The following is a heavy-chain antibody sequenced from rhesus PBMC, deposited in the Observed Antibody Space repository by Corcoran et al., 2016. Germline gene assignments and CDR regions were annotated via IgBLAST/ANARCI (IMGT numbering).Heavy chain of an antibody. CDR3: ARQRGYSSSYFDY. CDR2: IGGSSGST. D-gene: IGHD6-19*01. Sequence: QLQLQESGPGLVKPSETLSLTCAVSGGSISSSYWGWIRPAPGKGLEWSGYIGGSSGSTNYNPSLKSRVTLSVDTSKNQLSLKLSSVTAADTAVYYCARQRGYSSSYFDYWGQGVLVTVSS. V-gene: IGHV4-169*01. J-gene: IGHJ4*01. CDR1: GGSISSSY.